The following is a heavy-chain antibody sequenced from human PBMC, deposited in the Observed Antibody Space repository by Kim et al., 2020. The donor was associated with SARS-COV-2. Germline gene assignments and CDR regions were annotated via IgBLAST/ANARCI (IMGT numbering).Heavy chain of an antibody. D-gene: IGHD6-13*01. Sequence: ADPVRGRFTISRDNSKNPLYLQMNSLRAEDTAVYYCARDRVFAAAEGDYWGQGTLVTVSS. CDR3: ARDRVFAAAEGDY. J-gene: IGHJ4*02. V-gene: IGHV3-33*01.